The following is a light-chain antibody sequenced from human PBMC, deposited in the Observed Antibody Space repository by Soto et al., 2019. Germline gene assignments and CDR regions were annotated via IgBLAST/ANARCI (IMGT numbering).Light chain of an antibody. CDR3: CSYAGSSTYVI. CDR1: SSDVGSYNL. V-gene: IGLV2-23*02. CDR2: EVN. J-gene: IGLJ2*01. Sequence: QSVLTQPASVSGSPGQSITISCTGTSSDVGSYNLVSWYQQHPCKAPKFMIYEVNKRPSGVSNRFSGSKSGNTASLTISGLQAEDEADYYCCSYAGSSTYVIFGGGTKLTVL.